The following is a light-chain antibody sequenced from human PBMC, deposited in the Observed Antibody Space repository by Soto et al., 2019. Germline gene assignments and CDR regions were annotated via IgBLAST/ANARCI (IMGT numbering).Light chain of an antibody. CDR3: QQYNSYS. V-gene: IGKV1-5*03. CDR1: QSISSW. Sequence: DIQMTQSPSILSASVGDRVTIICRASQSISSWLAWYQQKPGKAPNLLIHKASHLESGVPSRFSGSGSGTEFTLTISSLQPDDFATYYCQQYNSYSFGQGTKVDI. CDR2: KAS. J-gene: IGKJ1*01.